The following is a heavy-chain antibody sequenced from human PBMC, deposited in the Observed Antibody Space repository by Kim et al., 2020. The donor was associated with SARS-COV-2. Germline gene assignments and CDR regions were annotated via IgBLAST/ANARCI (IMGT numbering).Heavy chain of an antibody. V-gene: IGHV4-30-4*01. CDR2: TYYSGST. CDR1: GGSISSGDYY. CDR3: ARDESGYCSGGSCYSSYYYYGMDV. J-gene: IGHJ6*02. Sequence: SETLSLTCTVSGGSISSGDYYWSWIRQPPGKGLEWIGYTYYSGSTYYNPSLKSRVTISVDTSKNQFSLKLSSVTAADTAVYYCARDESGYCSGGSCYSSYYYYGMDVWRQGTTVTVSS. D-gene: IGHD2-15*01.